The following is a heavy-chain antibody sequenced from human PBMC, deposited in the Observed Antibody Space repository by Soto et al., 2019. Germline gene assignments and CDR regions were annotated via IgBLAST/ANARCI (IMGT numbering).Heavy chain of an antibody. V-gene: IGHV4-38-2*01. CDR2: IYHGGSA. CDR1: DYPITSDYY. D-gene: IGHD3-22*01. CDR3: ARYRYYFDASGNYRTHAFDM. J-gene: IGHJ3*02. Sequence: PSETLSLTCVVSDYPITSDYYWAWIRQPPGKGLEWIGSIYHGGSAYYNPSLNSRVTILVDTSNKQVSLRVTSVTAADTAVYYCARYRYYFDASGNYRTHAFDMWGQGTLIT.